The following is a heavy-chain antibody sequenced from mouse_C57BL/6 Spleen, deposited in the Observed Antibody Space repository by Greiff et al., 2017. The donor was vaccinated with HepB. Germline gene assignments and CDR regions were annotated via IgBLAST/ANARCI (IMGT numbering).Heavy chain of an antibody. Sequence: QVQLQQSGAELARPGASVKLSCKASGYTFTSYGISWVKQRTGQGLEWIGEIYPRSGNTYYNEKLKGKDTLTADKSSSTAYMELRSLTSEDSSVYFCARGGLPDYFDYWGQGTTLTVSS. CDR1: GYTFTSYG. V-gene: IGHV1-81*01. CDR2: IYPRSGNT. CDR3: ARGGLPDYFDY. J-gene: IGHJ2*01. D-gene: IGHD1-1*02.